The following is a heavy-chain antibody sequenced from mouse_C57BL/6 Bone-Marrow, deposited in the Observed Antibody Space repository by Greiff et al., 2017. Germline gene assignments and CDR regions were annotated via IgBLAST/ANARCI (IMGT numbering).Heavy chain of an antibody. CDR2: IYPGAGDT. Sequence: QVQLQQSGPELVKPGASVKLSCKASGYAFSSSWMNWVKQRPGKGLEWIGRIYPGAGDTNYNGKFKGKATLTADKSSSTAYMQLSSLTSEDSAVYFCAKLYGNYGFDYWGQGTTLTVSS. CDR3: AKLYGNYGFDY. D-gene: IGHD2-1*01. J-gene: IGHJ2*01. CDR1: GYAFSSSW. V-gene: IGHV1-82*01.